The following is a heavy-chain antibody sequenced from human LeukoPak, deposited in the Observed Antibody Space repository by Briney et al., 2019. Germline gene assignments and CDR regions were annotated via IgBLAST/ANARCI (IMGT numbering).Heavy chain of an antibody. V-gene: IGHV3-23*01. CDR2: ISGSGDST. J-gene: IGHJ4*02. D-gene: IGHD6-13*01. CDR3: AKTRPLDSSSWSHGDY. Sequence: GGSLRLSCEASGFTFSSYAMSWVRQAPGKGLEWVSAISGSGDSTYYGDSVKGRFTISRDNSKNTLYLQMNSMRAEDTAVYYCAKTRPLDSSSWSHGDYWGQGTLVTVSS. CDR1: GFTFSSYA.